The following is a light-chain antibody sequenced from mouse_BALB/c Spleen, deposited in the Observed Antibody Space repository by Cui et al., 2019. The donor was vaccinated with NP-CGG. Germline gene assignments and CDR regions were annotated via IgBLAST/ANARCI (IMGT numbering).Light chain of an antibody. J-gene: IGLJ1*01. Sequence: QAVVTQESALTTSPGETVTLTCRSSTGAITTGNYANWVQEKPDHLFTGLIGGTNNRAPGVPARFSGSLIGDKAVLTITGAQTEDEAIYFCALWYSNHWVFGGGTKLTV. CDR2: GTN. CDR3: ALWYSNHWV. V-gene: IGLV1*01. CDR1: TGAITTGNY.